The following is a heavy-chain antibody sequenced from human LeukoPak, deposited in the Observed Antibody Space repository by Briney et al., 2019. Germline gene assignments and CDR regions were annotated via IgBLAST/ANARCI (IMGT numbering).Heavy chain of an antibody. J-gene: IGHJ4*02. Sequence: SGGSLRLSCAASGFTFSSYAMSWVRQAPGKGLVWVSAISGSGGSTYYADSVKGRFTISRDNSKNTLYLQMNSLRAEDTAVYYCAKVPQWSSFRFFDYWGQGTLVTVSS. D-gene: IGHD6-13*01. CDR3: AKVPQWSSFRFFDY. V-gene: IGHV3-23*01. CDR1: GFTFSSYA. CDR2: ISGSGGST.